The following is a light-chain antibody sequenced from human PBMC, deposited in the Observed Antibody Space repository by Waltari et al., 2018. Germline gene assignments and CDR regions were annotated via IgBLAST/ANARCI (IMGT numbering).Light chain of an antibody. V-gene: IGKV3-20*01. J-gene: IGKJ1*01. CDR1: QSISKY. Sequence: EIVLKQSPGTLSLSPGERATLSCRASQSISKYLAWYQQKPGQAPRLLIYHASSRAAGIPARFSGSGSGTDFSLTISRLEPEDFAVYYCQHYESLPVTFGQGTKVEIK. CDR3: QHYESLPVT. CDR2: HAS.